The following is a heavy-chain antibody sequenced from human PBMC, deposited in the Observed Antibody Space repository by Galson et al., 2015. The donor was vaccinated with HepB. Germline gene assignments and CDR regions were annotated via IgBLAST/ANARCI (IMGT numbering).Heavy chain of an antibody. CDR3: ARDGDTLMVMGYYFDY. D-gene: IGHD5-18*01. CDR2: VKTKADGGTT. J-gene: IGHJ4*02. V-gene: IGHV3-15*01. Sequence: SLRLSCAASGFTFSYAWMSWVRQAPGKGLEWVGRVKTKADGGTTDYAAPVKGRFTISRDDSKNMLYLQMNSLETEDTAMYYCARDGDTLMVMGYYFDYWGQGALVTVSS. CDR1: GFTFSYAW.